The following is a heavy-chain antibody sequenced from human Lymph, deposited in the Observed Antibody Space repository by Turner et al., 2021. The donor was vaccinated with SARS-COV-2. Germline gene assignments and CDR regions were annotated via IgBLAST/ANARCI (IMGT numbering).Heavy chain of an antibody. J-gene: IGHJ4*02. Sequence: QVQLVESGGGVVQPGRSLRLSCAASGFTFSSYGMHWVRQAPVKGLEWVAVIWYDGSNKEYADSVKGRFTISRDNSKNTLYLQMNSLRAEDTSLYYCARGSGAGDYWGQGTLVTVSS. D-gene: IGHD7-27*01. V-gene: IGHV3-33*01. CDR3: ARGSGAGDY. CDR1: GFTFSSYG. CDR2: IWYDGSNK.